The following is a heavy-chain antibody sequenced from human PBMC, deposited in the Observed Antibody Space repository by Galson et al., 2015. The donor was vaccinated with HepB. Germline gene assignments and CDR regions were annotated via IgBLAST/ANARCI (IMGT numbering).Heavy chain of an antibody. CDR3: ARDTYYDSSGPTGYFDY. CDR2: IKQDGSEK. J-gene: IGHJ4*02. CDR1: GFTFSSYW. D-gene: IGHD3-22*01. Sequence: SLRLSCAASGFTFSSYWMSWVRQAPGKGLEWVANIKQDGSEKYYVDSVKGRFTISRDNAKNSLYLQMNSLRAEDTAVYYCARDTYYDSSGPTGYFDYWGQGTLFTVSS. V-gene: IGHV3-7*03.